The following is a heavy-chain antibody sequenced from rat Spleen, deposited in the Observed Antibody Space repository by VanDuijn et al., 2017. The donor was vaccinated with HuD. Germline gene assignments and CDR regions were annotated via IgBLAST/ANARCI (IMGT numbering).Heavy chain of an antibody. D-gene: IGHD3-1*01. CDR3: TIHPRY. CDR2: MNYNGDT. CDR1: GFTFSNYG. Sequence: VQLVESGGGLVQPGRSLKLSCAASGFTFSNYGLHWVRQPPGKGLEWMGRMNYNGDTSYNSALKSRLSISRDTSKNQVFLKMNSLQTDDTGTYYCTIHPRYWGQGVMVTVSS. J-gene: IGHJ2*01. V-gene: IGHV2-63*01.